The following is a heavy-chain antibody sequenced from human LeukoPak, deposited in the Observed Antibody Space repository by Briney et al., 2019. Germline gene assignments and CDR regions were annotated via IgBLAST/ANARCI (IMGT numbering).Heavy chain of an antibody. J-gene: IGHJ3*02. D-gene: IGHD6-13*01. CDR3: ARSTGAAAGTDAFDI. Sequence: GGSLRLSCAASGFTFSSYSMNWVRQAPGKGLEWVSSISSSSSYIYYADSVKGRFTISRDNAKNSLYLQMNSLRAEDTAVYYCARSTGAAAGTDAFDIWGQRTMVTVSS. CDR2: ISSSSSYI. CDR1: GFTFSSYS. V-gene: IGHV3-21*01.